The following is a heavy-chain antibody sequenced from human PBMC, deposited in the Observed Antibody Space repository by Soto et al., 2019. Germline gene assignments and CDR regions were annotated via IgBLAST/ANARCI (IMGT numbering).Heavy chain of an antibody. J-gene: IGHJ4*02. CDR2: INPNGGST. CDR3: ARDVGMASRPYLDY. Sequence: GASVKVSCKAPADTFTSYYIHWVRQAPGHGLEWMGIINPNGGSTRFAQTFQGRVTMTRDTSTSTVYMELISLTSEDTAVYYCARDVGMASRPYLDYWGQGTLVTVS. V-gene: IGHV1-46*01. D-gene: IGHD6-6*01. CDR1: ADTFTSYY.